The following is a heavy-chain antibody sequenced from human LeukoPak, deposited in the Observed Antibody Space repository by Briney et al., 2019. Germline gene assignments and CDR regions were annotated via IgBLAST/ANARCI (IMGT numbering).Heavy chain of an antibody. J-gene: IGHJ3*02. CDR3: ASHSIVGATPDAFGI. V-gene: IGHV3-21*01. CDR1: GFTFSSYS. Sequence: GGSLRLSCAASGFTFSSYSMNWVRQAPGKGLEWVSSISSSSSYIYYADSVKGRFTISRDNAKNSLYLQMNSLRAEDTAVYYCASHSIVGATPDAFGIWGQGTMVTVSS. D-gene: IGHD1-26*01. CDR2: ISSSSSYI.